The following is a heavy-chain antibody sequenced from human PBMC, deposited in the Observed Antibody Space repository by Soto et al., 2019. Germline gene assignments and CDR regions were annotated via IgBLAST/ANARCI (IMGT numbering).Heavy chain of an antibody. CDR2: ISSSATQI. J-gene: IGHJ3*02. CDR3: ATIGDRDGFEI. Sequence: EVQVVESGGGLVKPGESLRLSCAASGFAFSAYNMKWVRQAPGKGLEYVSSISSSATQIFQTDSVKGRFTIYRDNAKNSLYLQMNSVRAEDTAIYYCATIGDRDGFEIWGQGTTVTVSS. V-gene: IGHV3-21*06. D-gene: IGHD4-17*01. CDR1: GFAFSAYN.